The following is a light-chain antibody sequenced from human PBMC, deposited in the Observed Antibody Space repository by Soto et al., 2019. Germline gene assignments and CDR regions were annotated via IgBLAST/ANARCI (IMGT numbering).Light chain of an antibody. V-gene: IGLV2-14*01. J-gene: IGLJ1*01. CDR2: DVS. CDR3: SSYTSSSPYV. Sequence: QSVLTQPASVSGSPGQSITISCTGTSSDVGGYNYVSWYQQYPGKAPKLMIYDVSNRPSGVSKRFSGSKSGNTASLTISGLQAEDEADYYCSSYTSSSPYVFGTGTKVTGL. CDR1: SSDVGGYNY.